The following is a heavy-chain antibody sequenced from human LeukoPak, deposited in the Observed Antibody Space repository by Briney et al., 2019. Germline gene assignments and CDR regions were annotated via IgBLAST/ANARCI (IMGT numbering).Heavy chain of an antibody. CDR2: ISYDGTNK. CDR1: RFTFSNYA. J-gene: IGHJ4*02. V-gene: IGHV3-30*01. CDR3: AKERAAAGTTYNFDY. Sequence: GGSLRLSCAASRFTFSNYAMHWVRQAPGKGLEWVALISYDGTNKYYADSVKGRFTISRDNSKNTLYLQMNSLRAEDTAVYYCAKERAAAGTTYNFDYWGQGTLVTVSS. D-gene: IGHD6-13*01.